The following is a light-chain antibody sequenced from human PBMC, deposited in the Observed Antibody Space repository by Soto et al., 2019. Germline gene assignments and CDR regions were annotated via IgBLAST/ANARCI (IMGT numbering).Light chain of an antibody. CDR2: ATS. CDR3: QQSYSTPYT. V-gene: IGKV1-39*01. J-gene: IGKJ2*01. Sequence: DIQMTQSPSSLSASVGDRVTITCRASQSITTYLNWYQQKPGKAPKFLISATSSLQSGVPSRFSGSGSGTDFTLTINSLQPEDFATYYCQQSYSTPYTFGQGTRLEIK. CDR1: QSITTY.